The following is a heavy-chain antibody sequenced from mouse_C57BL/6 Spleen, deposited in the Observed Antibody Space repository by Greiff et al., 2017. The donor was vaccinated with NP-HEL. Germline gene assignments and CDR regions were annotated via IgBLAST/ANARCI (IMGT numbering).Heavy chain of an antibody. CDR3: ARAGYYDYVWYFDV. V-gene: IGHV1-26*01. CDR2: INPNNGGT. Sequence: VQLQQSGPELVKPGASVKISCKASGYTFTDYYMNWVKQSHGKSLEWIGDINPNNGGTSYNQKFKGKATLTVDKSSSTAYMELRSLTSEDSAVYYCARAGYYDYVWYFDVWGTGTTVTVSS. D-gene: IGHD2-4*01. CDR1: GYTFTDYY. J-gene: IGHJ1*03.